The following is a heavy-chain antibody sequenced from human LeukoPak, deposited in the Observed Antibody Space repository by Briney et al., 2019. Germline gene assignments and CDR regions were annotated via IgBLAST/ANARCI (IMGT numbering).Heavy chain of an antibody. CDR1: GGSISSSSYY. Sequence: SETLSLTCTVSGGSISSSSYYWGWIRQPPGKGLEWIGSIYYSGSTYYNPSLKSRVTISVDTSKNQFSLKLSSVTAADTAVYYCVTLHARSVAAYDYWGQGTLVTVSS. V-gene: IGHV4-39*01. CDR3: VTLHARSVAAYDY. CDR2: IYYSGST. J-gene: IGHJ4*02. D-gene: IGHD4-23*01.